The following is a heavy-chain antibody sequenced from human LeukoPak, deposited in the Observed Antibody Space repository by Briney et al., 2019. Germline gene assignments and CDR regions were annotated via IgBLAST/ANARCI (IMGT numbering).Heavy chain of an antibody. CDR2: IKQDGSEK. V-gene: IGHV3-7*01. CDR1: GFTFSSYW. J-gene: IGHJ4*02. Sequence: GGSLRLSCAASGFTFSSYWMSWVRQAPGKGLEWVANIKQDGSEKYYVDSVKGRFTISRDNAKNSLYLQMNSLRAEDTAVYYCARDLGRLEWLLYDYFDYWGQGTLVTVSS. D-gene: IGHD3-3*01. CDR3: ARDLGRLEWLLYDYFDY.